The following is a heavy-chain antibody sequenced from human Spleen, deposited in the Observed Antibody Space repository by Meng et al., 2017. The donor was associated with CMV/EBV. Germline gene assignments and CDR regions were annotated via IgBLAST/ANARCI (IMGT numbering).Heavy chain of an antibody. D-gene: IGHD2-8*01. V-gene: IGHV1-2*02. CDR1: GYTFTGYY. CDR2: INPNSGGT. J-gene: IGHJ4*02. Sequence: ASVKVSCKASGYTFTGYYMHWVRQAPGQGLEWVGWINPNSGGTNYAQKFQGRVTMTRDTSISTAYMELTRLRSDDTAMYYCARESTDGLGINFDYWGQGTLVTVSS. CDR3: ARESTDGLGINFDY.